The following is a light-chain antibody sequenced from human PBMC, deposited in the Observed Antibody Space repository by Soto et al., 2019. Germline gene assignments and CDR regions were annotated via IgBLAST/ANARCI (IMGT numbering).Light chain of an antibody. Sequence: EIVMTQSPASLSVSPGERATLSCRASQNVNSNLAWYQQKPGQAPRFLIYQTSIRAAGIPARFSASGSGTDFTLTISDVQPEDFALYYCHQRQSWPRTFGQGTKVDIK. CDR3: HQRQSWPRT. CDR1: QNVNSN. V-gene: IGKV3D-15*03. CDR2: QTS. J-gene: IGKJ1*01.